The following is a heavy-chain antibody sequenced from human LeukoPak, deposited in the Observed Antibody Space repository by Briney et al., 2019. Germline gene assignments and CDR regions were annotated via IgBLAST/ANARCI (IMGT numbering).Heavy chain of an antibody. D-gene: IGHD5-12*01. J-gene: IGHJ4*02. V-gene: IGHV3-15*01. CDR3: TTGLGDY. CDR2: IKSKTDGGTA. Sequence: PGGSLRLSCAASGFTFNNAWMSWVRQAPGKGLEWVGRIKSKTDGGTADYAEPVKGRFTISRDDSKTTLYLQMNSLKTDDTAVYYCTTGLGDYWGQGTLVTVSS. CDR1: GFTFNNAW.